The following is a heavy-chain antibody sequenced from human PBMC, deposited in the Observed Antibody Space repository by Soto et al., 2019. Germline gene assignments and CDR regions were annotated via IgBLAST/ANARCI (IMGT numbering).Heavy chain of an antibody. Sequence: ASVKVSCKASGYTFTGYYMHWVRQAPGQGLEWMGWINPNSGGANYAQKFQGRVTMTRDTSISTAYMELSRLRSDDTAVYYCAKEYSSSSGGYYYYYGMDVWGQGTTVTVSS. CDR3: AKEYSSSSGGYYYYYGMDV. V-gene: IGHV1-2*02. J-gene: IGHJ6*02. D-gene: IGHD6-6*01. CDR2: INPNSGGA. CDR1: GYTFTGYY.